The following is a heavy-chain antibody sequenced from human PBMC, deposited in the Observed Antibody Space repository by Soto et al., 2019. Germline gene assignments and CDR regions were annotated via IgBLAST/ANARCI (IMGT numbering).Heavy chain of an antibody. CDR2: IYYSGST. CDR3: ASLLRSGDYYYYYGMDV. J-gene: IGHJ6*02. Sequence: LSLTCTVSGGSISSGGYYWSWIRQHPGKGLEWIGYIYYSGSTYYNPSLKSRVTISVDTSKNQFSLKLSSVTAAATAVYYCASLLRSGDYYYYYGMDVWGQGTTVTVSS. D-gene: IGHD4-17*01. CDR1: GGSISSGGYY. V-gene: IGHV4-31*03.